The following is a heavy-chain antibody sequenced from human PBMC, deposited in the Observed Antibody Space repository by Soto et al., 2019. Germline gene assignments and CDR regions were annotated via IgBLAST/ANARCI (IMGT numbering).Heavy chain of an antibody. J-gene: IGHJ4*02. Sequence: GGSLRLSCAASGFTVSSNYMSWVRQAPGKGLEWVSVIYSGGSTYYADSVKGRFTISRDNSKNTLYLQMNSLRAEDTAVYYCARVYCSGGSCYPGGLYFDYWGQGTLVTVSS. CDR2: IYSGGST. V-gene: IGHV3-66*01. CDR1: GFTVSSNY. D-gene: IGHD2-15*01. CDR3: ARVYCSGGSCYPGGLYFDY.